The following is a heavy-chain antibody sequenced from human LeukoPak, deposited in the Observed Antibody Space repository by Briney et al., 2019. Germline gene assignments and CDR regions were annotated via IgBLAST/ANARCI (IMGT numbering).Heavy chain of an antibody. V-gene: IGHV4-59*01. J-gene: IGHJ6*02. CDR1: GGSFSGYY. D-gene: IGHD2-21*01. CDR2: IYYSGST. Sequence: PSETLSLTCAVYGGSFSGYYWSWIRQPPGKGLEWIGYIYYSGSTNYNPSLKSRVTISVDTSKNQFSLKLSSVTAADTAVYYCARGDIVVVASYYYYYGMDVWGQGTTVTVSS. CDR3: ARGDIVVVASYYYYYGMDV.